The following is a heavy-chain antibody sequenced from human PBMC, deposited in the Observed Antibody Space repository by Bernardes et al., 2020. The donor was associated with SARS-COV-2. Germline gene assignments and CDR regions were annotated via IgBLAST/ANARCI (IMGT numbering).Heavy chain of an antibody. D-gene: IGHD6-19*01. CDR3: ARDSEFDSSGWIDC. J-gene: IGHJ4*02. V-gene: IGHV3-30*03. CDR1: GFTSSNYG. Sequence: GGSLRLSCAASGFTSSNYGMHWVRQAPGKGLEWVALISNDGSNTYYADSVRGRFTISRDNSKKTLYLQINSLRPEDTAIYYCARDSEFDSSGWIDCWSQGALVTVSS. CDR2: ISNDGSNT.